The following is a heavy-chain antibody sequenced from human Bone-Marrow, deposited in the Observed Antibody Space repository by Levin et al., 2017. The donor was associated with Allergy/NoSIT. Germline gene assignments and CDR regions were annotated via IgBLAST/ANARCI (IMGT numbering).Heavy chain of an antibody. Sequence: PGGSLRLSCAASGFTFSSYGMHWVRQAPGKGLEWVAVISYDGSNKYYADSVKGRFTISRDNSKNTLYLQMNSLRAEDTAVYYCAKGPPNCSGGSCYSTVVGQLDYWGQGTLVTVSS. J-gene: IGHJ4*02. D-gene: IGHD2-15*01. CDR1: GFTFSSYG. CDR3: AKGPPNCSGGSCYSTVVGQLDY. V-gene: IGHV3-30*18. CDR2: ISYDGSNK.